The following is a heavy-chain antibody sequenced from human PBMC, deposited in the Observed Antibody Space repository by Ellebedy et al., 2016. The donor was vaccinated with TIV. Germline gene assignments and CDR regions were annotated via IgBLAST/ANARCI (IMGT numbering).Heavy chain of an antibody. CDR1: GFTFSSYW. CDR3: ARELYYYDSSGYYYDYYCMDV. J-gene: IGHJ6*02. D-gene: IGHD3-22*01. V-gene: IGHV3-74*01. CDR2: INSDGIST. Sequence: GESLKISCAASGFTFSSYWMHWVRQGPGKGLVWVSRINSDGISTSYADSVKGRFTIPRDNAKNTLYLQMNSLRAEDTAVYYCARELYYYDSSGYYYDYYCMDVWGQGTTVTVSS.